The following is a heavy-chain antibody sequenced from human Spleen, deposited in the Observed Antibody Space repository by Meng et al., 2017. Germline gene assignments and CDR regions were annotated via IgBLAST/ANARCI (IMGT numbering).Heavy chain of an antibody. D-gene: IGHD6-13*01. CDR3: AKAAMAAERRWFDP. CDR1: GYSFTNYW. J-gene: IGHJ5*02. CDR2: IYPGDSDT. V-gene: IGHV5-51*01. Sequence: KVSCKGSGYSFTNYWIGWVRQMPGKGLEWMGIIYPGDSDTRYSPSFQGQVTISADKSISTAYLQWSSLKAADTAMYYCAKAAMAAERRWFDPWGQGTLVTVSS.